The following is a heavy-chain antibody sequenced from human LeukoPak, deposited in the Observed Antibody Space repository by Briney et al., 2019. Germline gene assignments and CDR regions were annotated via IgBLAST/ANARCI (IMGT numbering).Heavy chain of an antibody. V-gene: IGHV3-33*06. CDR3: AKGGNDGDDAFDI. CDR2: IWYDGSNK. CDR1: GFTFSSYG. Sequence: PGRSLRLSCAASGFTFSSYGMHGVRQAPGKGREGVAVIWYDGSNKYYADSVKGRFTISRDNSKNTLYLQMNSLRAEDTAVYYCAKGGNDGDDAFDIWGQGTMVTVSS. J-gene: IGHJ3*02. D-gene: IGHD1-1*01.